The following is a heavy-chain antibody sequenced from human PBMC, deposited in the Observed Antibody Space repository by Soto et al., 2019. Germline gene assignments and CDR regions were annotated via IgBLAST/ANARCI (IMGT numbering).Heavy chain of an antibody. D-gene: IGHD6-13*01. J-gene: IGHJ5*01. CDR2: ISYDGSNK. V-gene: IGHV3-30*18. CDR3: AKELIAAAGTDPWFDS. Sequence: QVQLVESGGGVVQPGRSLRLSCAASGFTFSSYGMHWVRQAPGKGLEWVAVISYDGSNKYYADSVKGRFTISRDNSKNTLYLQMSSLRAEDTAVYYCAKELIAAAGTDPWFDSWGQGTLVTVSS. CDR1: GFTFSSYG.